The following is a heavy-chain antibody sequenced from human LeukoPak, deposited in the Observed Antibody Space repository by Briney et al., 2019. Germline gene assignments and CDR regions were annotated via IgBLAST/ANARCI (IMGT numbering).Heavy chain of an antibody. CDR1: GFTVSSNY. CDR3: ARDQDDYGGPLDY. Sequence: GGSLRLSCAASGFTVSSNYMSWVCQAPGKGLEWVAVISYDGSNKYYADSVKGRFTISRDNSKNTLYLQMNSLRAEDTAVYYCARDQDDYGGPLDYWGQGTLATVSS. D-gene: IGHD4-23*01. V-gene: IGHV3-30-3*01. CDR2: ISYDGSNK. J-gene: IGHJ4*02.